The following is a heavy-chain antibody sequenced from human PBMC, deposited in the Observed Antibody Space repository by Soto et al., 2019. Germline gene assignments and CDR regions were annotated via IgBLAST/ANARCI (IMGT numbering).Heavy chain of an antibody. Sequence: PGGSLRLSCAASGFTFSSYAMSWVRQAPGKGLEWVSAISGSGGSTYYADSVKGRFTISRDNSKNTLYLQMNSLRAEDTAVYYCAKDRGIQLWQRYYYYGMDVWGQGTTVTVSS. CDR1: GFTFSSYA. D-gene: IGHD5-18*01. V-gene: IGHV3-23*01. J-gene: IGHJ6*02. CDR3: AKDRGIQLWQRYYYYGMDV. CDR2: ISGSGGST.